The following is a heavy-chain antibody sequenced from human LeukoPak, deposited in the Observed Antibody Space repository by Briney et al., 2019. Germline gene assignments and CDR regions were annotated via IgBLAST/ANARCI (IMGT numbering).Heavy chain of an antibody. CDR1: GGSFSGYY. Sequence: SETLSLTCAVYGGSFSGYYWSWIRQPPGEGLEWIGEINHSGSTNYNPSLKSRVTISVDTSKNQFSLKLSSVTAADTAVYYCARGKKYPGIAAAGAPNYYYYMDVWGKGTTVTVSS. V-gene: IGHV4-34*01. CDR3: ARGKKYPGIAAAGAPNYYYYMDV. J-gene: IGHJ6*03. D-gene: IGHD6-13*01. CDR2: INHSGST.